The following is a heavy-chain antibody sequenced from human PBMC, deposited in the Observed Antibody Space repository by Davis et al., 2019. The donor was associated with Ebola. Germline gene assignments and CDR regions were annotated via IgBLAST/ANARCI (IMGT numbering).Heavy chain of an antibody. D-gene: IGHD6-25*01. V-gene: IGHV4-59*12. CDR3: ARGLVAAGPYYFDY. CDR2: IYYSGST. J-gene: IGHJ4*02. CDR1: GGSISSYY. Sequence: PSETLSLTCTVSGGSISSYYWSWIRQPPGKGLEWIGYIYYSGSTNYNPSLKSRVTISVDTSKNQFSLKLSSVTAADTAVYYCARGLVAAGPYYFDYWGQGTLVTVSS.